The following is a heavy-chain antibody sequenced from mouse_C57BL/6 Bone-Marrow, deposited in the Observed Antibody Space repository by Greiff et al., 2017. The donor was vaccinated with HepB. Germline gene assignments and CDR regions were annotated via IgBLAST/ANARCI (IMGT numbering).Heavy chain of an antibody. V-gene: IGHV1-19*01. Sequence: VKPGASVKMSCKASGYTFTDYYMNWVKQSHGKSLEWIGVIHPYNGGTSYNQKFKGKATLTVDKSSSTAYMELNSLTSEDSAVYYCARDYGSSYGFAYWGQGTLVTVSA. CDR2: IHPYNGGT. CDR1: GYTFTDYY. D-gene: IGHD1-1*01. CDR3: ARDYGSSYGFAY. J-gene: IGHJ3*01.